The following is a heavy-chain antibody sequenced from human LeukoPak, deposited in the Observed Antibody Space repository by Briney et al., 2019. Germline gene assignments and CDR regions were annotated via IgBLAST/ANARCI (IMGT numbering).Heavy chain of an antibody. CDR2: IYYSGST. Sequence: SETLSLTCTVSGGSISSYYWSWIRQPPGKGLEWIGYIYYSGSTNYNPSLKSRVTISVDTSKNQFSLKLSSVTAADTAVYYCGRGQYDILTGYYSPADYWGQGTLVTVSS. D-gene: IGHD3-9*01. J-gene: IGHJ4*02. CDR1: GGSISSYY. V-gene: IGHV4-59*01. CDR3: GRGQYDILTGYYSPADY.